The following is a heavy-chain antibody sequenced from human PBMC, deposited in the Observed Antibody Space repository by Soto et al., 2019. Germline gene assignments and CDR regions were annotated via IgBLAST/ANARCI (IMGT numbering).Heavy chain of an antibody. J-gene: IGHJ4*02. CDR2: INPNGDST. V-gene: IGHV1-46*01. Sequence: QVQRVQSGAEVKKPGALVKVSCKASGDTFTNYYIHWVRQAPGQGLQWMGIINPNGDSTTYAPKFQGRVTMTRDTSTSTVYMEMSSLRSEDTAVYYCAREELGAMDYWGQGTLVTVSS. CDR3: AREELGAMDY. CDR1: GDTFTNYY. D-gene: IGHD1-26*01.